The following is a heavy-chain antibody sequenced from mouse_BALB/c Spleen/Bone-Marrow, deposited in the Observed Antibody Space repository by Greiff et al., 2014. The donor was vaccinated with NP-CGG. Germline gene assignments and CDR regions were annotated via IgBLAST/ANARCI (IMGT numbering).Heavy chain of an antibody. CDR3: ARVYLWYFDV. CDR2: IWAGGST. Sequence: VMLVESGSGLVAPSQSLSITCTVSGFSLTSYGVHWVRQPPGKGLEWLGVIWAGGSTNYNSALMSRLSISKDNSKSQVFLKMNSLQTDDTAMYYCARVYLWYFDVWGAGTTVTVSS. J-gene: IGHJ1*01. D-gene: IGHD2-3*01. CDR1: GFSLTSYG. V-gene: IGHV2-9*02.